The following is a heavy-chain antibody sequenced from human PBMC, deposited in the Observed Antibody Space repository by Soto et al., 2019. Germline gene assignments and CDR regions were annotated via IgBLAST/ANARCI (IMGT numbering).Heavy chain of an antibody. D-gene: IGHD6-19*01. CDR2: IGGGSLNI. CDR1: GFTFSTYA. J-gene: IGHJ4*02. V-gene: IGHV3-23*01. CDR3: AKPSQGWLQSVH. Sequence: EVQLLESGGGLVQPGGSLRLSCVTSGFTFSTYAMNWVRQAPGKGLEWVSAIGGGSLNIYYADSVKGRFTISRDNSKNTLYLQRNSLRAEDTAIYYSAKPSQGWLQSVHWGQGTLVTVSS.